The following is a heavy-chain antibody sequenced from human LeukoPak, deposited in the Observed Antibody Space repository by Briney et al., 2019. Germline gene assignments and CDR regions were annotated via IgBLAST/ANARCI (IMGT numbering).Heavy chain of an antibody. CDR2: INWNGGST. CDR3: ARVRGDSGPYWYYFAY. Sequence: PGGSLRLSCAASGFTFYDYGMSWVRQAPGKGLECVSCINWNGGSTDYADSVKGRFTISRDNAKNSLYLQMNSLRAEDTALYYCARVRGDSGPYWYYFAYWGQGTLVT. V-gene: IGHV3-20*04. D-gene: IGHD3-16*01. CDR1: GFTFYDYG. J-gene: IGHJ4*02.